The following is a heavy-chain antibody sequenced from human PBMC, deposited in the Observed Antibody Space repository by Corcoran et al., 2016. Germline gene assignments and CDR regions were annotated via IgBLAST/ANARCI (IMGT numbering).Heavy chain of an antibody. D-gene: IGHD3-10*01. CDR3: TRDRPGFDYGSGSPFDY. CDR2: IRSKAYGGTT. Sequence: EVQLVESGGGLVQPGRSLRLSCTASGFTFGDYAMSWFRQAPGKGLEWVGFIRSKAYGGTTEYAASVKGRFTISRDDSKSIAYLQMNSLKTEDTAVYYCTRDRPGFDYGSGSPFDYWGQGTLVTVSS. J-gene: IGHJ4*02. CDR1: GFTFGDYA. V-gene: IGHV3-49*03.